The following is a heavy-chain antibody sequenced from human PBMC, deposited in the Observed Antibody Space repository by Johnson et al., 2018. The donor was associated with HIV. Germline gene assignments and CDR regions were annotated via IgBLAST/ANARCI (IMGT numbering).Heavy chain of an antibody. V-gene: IGHV3-11*01. CDR1: GFTFSDYY. D-gene: IGHD4-23*01. CDR3: AKGGPNYGGNSGAFDI. CDR2: ISSSGSTI. J-gene: IGHJ3*02. Sequence: QVQLVESGGGVVQPGRSLRLSCAASGFTFSDYYMSWIRQAPGKGLEWVSYISSSGSTIYYADSVKGRFTISRDNAKNSLYLQMNSLRAEDTALYYCAKGGPNYGGNSGAFDIWGQVTMVTVSS.